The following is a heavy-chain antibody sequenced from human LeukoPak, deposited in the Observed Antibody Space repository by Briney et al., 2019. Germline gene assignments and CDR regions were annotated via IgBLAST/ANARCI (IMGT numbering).Heavy chain of an antibody. J-gene: IGHJ4*02. Sequence: GGSLRLSCVASGFTFGKYWMSWVRQAPGKGLEWVANIKLDGSEKNYVDSVKGRFTISRDNTKNSLYLQMNSLRAEDTAVYYCARDFNWNEPYYFDYWGPGTLVTVSS. D-gene: IGHD1-1*01. CDR3: ARDFNWNEPYYFDY. CDR1: GFTFGKYW. V-gene: IGHV3-7*03. CDR2: IKLDGSEK.